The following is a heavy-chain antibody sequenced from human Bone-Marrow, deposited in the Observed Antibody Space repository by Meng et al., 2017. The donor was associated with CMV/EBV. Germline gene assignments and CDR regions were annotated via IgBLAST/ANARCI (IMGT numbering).Heavy chain of an antibody. CDR1: GVSLSTNGVG. J-gene: IGHJ5*02. Sequence: KVSCAALVKPTQTLTLASTFSGVSLSTNGVGVGWSRQPHGKVLERLANIYCDGDKRYSPSLKRRLTTTKDISKKQGVLTMTNMDPEATATYCCAHRSSAGGGDWFDPWGQGTLVTVSS. V-gene: IGHV2-5*02. D-gene: IGHD1-26*01. CDR2: IYCDGDK. CDR3: AHRSSAGGGDWFDP.